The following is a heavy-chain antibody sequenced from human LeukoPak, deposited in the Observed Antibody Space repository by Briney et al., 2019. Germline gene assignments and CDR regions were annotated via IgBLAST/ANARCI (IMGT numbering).Heavy chain of an antibody. J-gene: IGHJ5*02. CDR3: ARRLAAAAGRWFDP. CDR1: GGSISSSSYH. CDR2: IYYSGST. Sequence: SETLSLTCTVSGGSISSSSYHWGWIRQPPGKGLEWIGSIYYSGSTYYNPSLKSRVTISVDTSKNQFSLKLSSVTAADTAVYYCARRLAAAAGRWFDPWGQGTLVTVSS. D-gene: IGHD6-13*01. V-gene: IGHV4-39*01.